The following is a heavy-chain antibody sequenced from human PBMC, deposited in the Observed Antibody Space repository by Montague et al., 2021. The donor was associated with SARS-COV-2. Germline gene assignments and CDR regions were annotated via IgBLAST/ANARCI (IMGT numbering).Heavy chain of an antibody. J-gene: IGHJ5*02. Sequence: SETLSLTCAVYGGSFRGYYWSWIRQPPGKGLEWIGEINHSGSTNYNPSLKSRVTISVDTSKNQFSLKLSSVTAADTAVYYCVRGYDYVWGSYRYLHWFDPWGQGTLVTVSS. CDR3: VRGYDYVWGSYRYLHWFDP. CDR1: GGSFRGYY. CDR2: INHSGST. D-gene: IGHD3-16*02. V-gene: IGHV4-34*01.